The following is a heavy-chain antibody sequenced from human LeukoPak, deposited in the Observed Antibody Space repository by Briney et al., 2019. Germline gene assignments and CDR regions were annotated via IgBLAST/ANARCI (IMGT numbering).Heavy chain of an antibody. V-gene: IGHV3-48*03. D-gene: IGHD3-10*01. J-gene: IGHJ4*02. CDR3: ARDRGPMATDY. CDR1: GFTLSSYE. Sequence: GGSLRLSCAASGFTLSSYEMDWVRQAPGKGLEWVSYISSSGSTIYYADSVKGRFTISRDNAKISLYLQMNSLRAEDTAVYYCARDRGPMATDYWGQGTLVTVSS. CDR2: ISSSGSTI.